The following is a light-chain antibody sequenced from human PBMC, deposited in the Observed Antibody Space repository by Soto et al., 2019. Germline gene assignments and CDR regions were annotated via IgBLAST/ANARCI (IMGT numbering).Light chain of an antibody. CDR3: SSYTSSSTQV. Sequence: QSALTQPASVSGSPGQSITISCTGTNSDVGGYNYVSWFQQHPGKAPKLMIYEVSNRPSGVSNRFSGSKSGNMASLTISGLQAEDEADYYCSSYTSSSTQVFGTGTKLTVL. V-gene: IGLV2-14*01. CDR2: EVS. J-gene: IGLJ1*01. CDR1: NSDVGGYNY.